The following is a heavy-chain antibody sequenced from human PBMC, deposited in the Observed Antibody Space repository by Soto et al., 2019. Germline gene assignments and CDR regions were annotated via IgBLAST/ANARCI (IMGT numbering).Heavy chain of an antibody. V-gene: IGHV4-34*01. CDR2: INHSGTT. Sequence: PSETLSLTCAVSGGSFSGYYWNWIRQPPGKGLEWIGEINHSGTTNFSPSLKSRVTMSVDTSNTLFSLRLRSVTAADTAVYYCVRRRTSDWWGRLMDVWGQGTTVTVSS. CDR3: VRRRTSDWWGRLMDV. J-gene: IGHJ6*02. CDR1: GGSFSGYY. D-gene: IGHD2-8*02.